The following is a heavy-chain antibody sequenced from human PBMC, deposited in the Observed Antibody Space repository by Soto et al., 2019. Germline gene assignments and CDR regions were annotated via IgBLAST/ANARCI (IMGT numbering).Heavy chain of an antibody. J-gene: IGHJ4*02. V-gene: IGHV3-23*01. D-gene: IGHD2-21*02. CDR3: ARVRRGGDCQDS. CDR2: SNGVGTST. Sequence: GGSLRLSCAASGFSFDYYAMSWVRQAPGKGLEWVSESNGVGTSTYYADSVKGRFTISRDNSKNTLYLQMNSLGVEDTAVYYCARVRRGGDCQDSWGQGTLVTVSS. CDR1: GFSFDYYA.